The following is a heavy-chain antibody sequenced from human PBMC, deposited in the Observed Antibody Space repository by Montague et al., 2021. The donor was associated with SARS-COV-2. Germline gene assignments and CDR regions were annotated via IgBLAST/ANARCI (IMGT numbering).Heavy chain of an antibody. CDR2: VHHSGNS. J-gene: IGHJ4*02. CDR3: ASYRDYGDYF. V-gene: IGHV4-30-2*01. CDR1: GGSVSSAGYS. D-gene: IGHD4-17*01. Sequence: TLSLTCGVSGGSVSSAGYSWYWIREPPGKGLEWIGHVHHSGNSYYYPSLKSRVTISRDGPKNQFSLKVTSVTAADTAVYYCASYRDYGDYFWGQGALVTVAS.